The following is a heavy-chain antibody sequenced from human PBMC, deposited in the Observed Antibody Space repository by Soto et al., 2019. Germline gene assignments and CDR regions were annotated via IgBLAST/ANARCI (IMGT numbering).Heavy chain of an antibody. V-gene: IGHV1-8*01. Sequence: QVQLVQSGAEVKKPGASVKVSCKASGYTFTSYDINWVRQATGQGLEWMGWMNPNSGNTAYAQKFMGRVTMNRKTSISTAYMELSSLRSAVTAVYYCARERTRGFDPWGQGTLVTVSS. J-gene: IGHJ5*02. CDR1: GYTFTSYD. CDR3: ARERTRGFDP. CDR2: MNPNSGNT.